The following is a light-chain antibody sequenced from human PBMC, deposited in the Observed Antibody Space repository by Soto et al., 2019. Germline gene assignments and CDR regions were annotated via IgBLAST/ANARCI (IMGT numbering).Light chain of an antibody. CDR3: SSYTTSNTRQMV. CDR1: SSDVGGYNY. V-gene: IGLV2-14*03. CDR2: DVS. J-gene: IGLJ1*01. Sequence: QSVLTQPASVSGSPGQSITISCTGTSSDVGGYNYVSWYQHHPGKAPKLMIFDVSNRPSGISNRFSGSKSGNTASLTISGLQPEDEAEYHCSSYTTSNTRQMVFGTGTKETVL.